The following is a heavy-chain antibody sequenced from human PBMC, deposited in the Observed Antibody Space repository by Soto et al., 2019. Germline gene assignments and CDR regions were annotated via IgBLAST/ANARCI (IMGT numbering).Heavy chain of an antibody. CDR3: ASKSGSSLFAP. J-gene: IGHJ5*02. Sequence: PGGSLRLSCAASGFTFSSYWMSWVRQAPGKGLEWVANIKQDGSEKYYVDSVKGRFTISRDNAKNSLYLQMNSLRAEDTAVYYCASKSGSSLFAPWGQGTLVTVSS. D-gene: IGHD3-10*01. CDR1: GFTFSSYW. CDR2: IKQDGSEK. V-gene: IGHV3-7*01.